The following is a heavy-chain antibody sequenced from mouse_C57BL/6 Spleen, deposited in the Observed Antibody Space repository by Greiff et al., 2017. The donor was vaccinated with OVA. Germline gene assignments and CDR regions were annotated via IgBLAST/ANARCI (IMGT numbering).Heavy chain of an antibody. CDR1: GYTFTSYW. D-gene: IGHD2-2*01. V-gene: IGHV1-64*01. J-gene: IGHJ3*01. CDR3: ARFPYGYDGAWFAY. CDR2: IHPNSGST. Sequence: QVQLQQPGAELVKPGASVKLSCKASGYTFTSYWMHWVKQRPGQGLEWIGMIHPNSGSTNYNEKFKSKATLTVDKSSSTAYMQLSSLTSEDSAVYYCARFPYGYDGAWFAYWGQGTLVTVSA.